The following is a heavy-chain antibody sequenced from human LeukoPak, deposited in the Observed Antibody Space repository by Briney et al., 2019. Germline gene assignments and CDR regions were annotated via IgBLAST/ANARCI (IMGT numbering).Heavy chain of an antibody. V-gene: IGHV5-51*01. CDR3: ARHLRTIGITPPYYYMDV. J-gene: IGHJ6*03. CDR1: GYSFTSYW. D-gene: IGHD1-1*01. CDR2: IYPGDSET. Sequence: GESLKIYCKGSGYSFTSYWIGWVRQMPGKGLEWMGIIYPGDSETKYSPSFQDQVTISADKSMSTAYLQWSSLKASDTAIYYCARHLRTIGITPPYYYMDVWGKGTTVTVSS.